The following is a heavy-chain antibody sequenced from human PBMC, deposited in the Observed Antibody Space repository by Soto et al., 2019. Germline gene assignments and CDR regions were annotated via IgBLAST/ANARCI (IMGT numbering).Heavy chain of an antibody. D-gene: IGHD6-13*01. Sequence: GGSLRLSCAASVFTFSSYAMHWVRQAPGKGLEWVAVISYDGSNKYYADSVKGRFTISRDNSKNTLYLQMNSLRAEDTAVYYCARGAPRSSWYRDYYYGMDVWGQGTTVTVSS. V-gene: IGHV3-30-3*01. J-gene: IGHJ6*02. CDR3: ARGAPRSSWYRDYYYGMDV. CDR1: VFTFSSYA. CDR2: ISYDGSNK.